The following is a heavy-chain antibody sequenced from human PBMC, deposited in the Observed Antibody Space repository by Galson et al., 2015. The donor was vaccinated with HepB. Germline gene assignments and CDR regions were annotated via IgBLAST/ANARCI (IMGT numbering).Heavy chain of an antibody. V-gene: IGHV5-51*01. D-gene: IGHD6-13*01. CDR2: IFPDDSDT. Sequence: QSGAEVKKPGESLKISCKGSAYNFANHWIGWVRQMPGKGLEWMGIIFPDDSDTRYSPSFRGQVTISADKSISTAYLQWSSLKASDTAMYYCARRAYSSSWFTKPFDYWGQGTLVTVSS. CDR1: AYNFANHW. CDR3: ARRAYSSSWFTKPFDY. J-gene: IGHJ4*02.